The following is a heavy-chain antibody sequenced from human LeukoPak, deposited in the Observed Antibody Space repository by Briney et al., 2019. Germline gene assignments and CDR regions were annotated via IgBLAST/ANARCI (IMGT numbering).Heavy chain of an antibody. Sequence: GGSLRLSCAASGFTVSSNYMSWVRQAPGKGLEWVSVIYSGGSTYYADSVKGRFTISRDNSKNTLYLQMNSLRAEDTAVYYCAKGKDSGWYGNYFDYWGQGTLVTVSS. CDR3: AKGKDSGWYGNYFDY. V-gene: IGHV3-53*01. CDR1: GFTVSSNY. J-gene: IGHJ4*02. D-gene: IGHD6-19*01. CDR2: IYSGGST.